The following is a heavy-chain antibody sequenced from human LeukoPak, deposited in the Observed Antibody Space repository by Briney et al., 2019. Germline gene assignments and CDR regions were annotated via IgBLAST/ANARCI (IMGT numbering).Heavy chain of an antibody. CDR3: AKPPGLRRPDP. J-gene: IGHJ5*02. CDR2: ISTSSSYI. Sequence: GGSLRLSCAASGFTFSSYSMNWVRQAPGKGLEWVSFISTSSSYIHNADSVKGRFTISRDNAENSLYLQMNSLRAEDTAVYFCAKPPGLRRPDPWGQGTLATVFS. CDR1: GFTFSSYS. V-gene: IGHV3-21*04. D-gene: IGHD5-12*01.